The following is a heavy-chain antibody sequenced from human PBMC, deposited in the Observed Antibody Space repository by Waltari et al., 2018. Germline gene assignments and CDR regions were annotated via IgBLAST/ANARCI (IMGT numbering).Heavy chain of an antibody. V-gene: IGHV3-43*01. J-gene: IGHJ4*02. CDR2: LSWDGGTT. D-gene: IGHD5-12*01. Sequence: EVQLVESGGVVVQPGGSLRLSCLASGFSFEDYMMHWVRQAPGKGLAWVSLLSWDGGTTYYAESVKGRFIISRDNSKNSLYLQMNSLRTEDTALYYCAKGGKEEALDFWGQGTLVAVSS. CDR3: AKGGKEEALDF. CDR1: GFSFEDYM.